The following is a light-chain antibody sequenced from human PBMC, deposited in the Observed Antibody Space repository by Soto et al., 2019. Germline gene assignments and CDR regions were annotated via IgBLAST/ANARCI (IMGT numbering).Light chain of an antibody. CDR1: QSVSSSY. J-gene: IGKJ1*01. V-gene: IGKV3-20*01. Sequence: EIVLTQSPGTLSLSPGERATLSCRASQSVSSSYLAWYQQKPGQAPRLLMYGTSSRVTGIPDRFSGSGSGTDFTLTISRLEPEDFAVYYCQQYGSSPVTFGQGTKAEIK. CDR2: GTS. CDR3: QQYGSSPVT.